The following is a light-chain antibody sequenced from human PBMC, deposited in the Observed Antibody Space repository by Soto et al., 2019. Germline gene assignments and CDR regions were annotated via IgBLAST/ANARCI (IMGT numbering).Light chain of an antibody. CDR2: DAS. CDR1: QTINNF. J-gene: IGKJ4*01. V-gene: IGKV3-11*01. Sequence: EIVLTQSPATLSLSPGERATLSCRASQTINNFLAWYQQKPGQAPRLLIYDASTRAPGIPGRFSGSGSGTDFTLTITSLEPDDFAVDHCQQRSTGTFGGGTKVDIK. CDR3: QQRSTGT.